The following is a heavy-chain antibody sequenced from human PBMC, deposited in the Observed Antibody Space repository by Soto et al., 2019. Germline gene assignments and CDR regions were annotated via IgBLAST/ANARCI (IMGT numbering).Heavy chain of an antibody. CDR3: AKDHAAGLLWVGASDPSRVDP. J-gene: IGHJ5*02. CDR2: ISYDGSNK. CDR1: GFTFSSYG. D-gene: IGHD3-10*01. V-gene: IGHV3-30*18. Sequence: QVQLVESGGGVVQPGRSLRLSCAASGFTFSSYGMHWVRQAPGKGLEWVAVISYDGSNKYYADSVKGRFTISRDNSKNTLYLQMNSLRAEDTAVYYCAKDHAAGLLWVGASDPSRVDPWGQGTLVTVSS.